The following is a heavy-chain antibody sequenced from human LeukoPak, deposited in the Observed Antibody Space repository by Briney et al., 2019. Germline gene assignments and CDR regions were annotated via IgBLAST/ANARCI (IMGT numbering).Heavy chain of an antibody. D-gene: IGHD3-22*01. CDR1: GLTFSNYW. CDR3: ARDGNYYDNSAYYDAFDI. J-gene: IGHJ3*02. V-gene: IGHV3-74*01. CDR2: INSDGRVT. Sequence: GGSLRLSCAASGLTFSNYWMHWVRQAPGKGLVWVSRINSDGRVTDYADSVKGRFTISRDNARNTLDLQMHSLRAEDTAVYYCARDGNYYDNSAYYDAFDIWGQGTMVIVSS.